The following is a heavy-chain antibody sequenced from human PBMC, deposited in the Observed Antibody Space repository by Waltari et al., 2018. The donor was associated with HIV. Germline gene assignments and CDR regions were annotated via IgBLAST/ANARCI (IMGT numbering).Heavy chain of an antibody. J-gene: IGHJ3*02. CDR1: GGTFSSYA. CDR2: ILPIFVTS. D-gene: IGHD1-26*01. CDR3: AREGRMWELLGAFDI. V-gene: IGHV1-69*01. Sequence: QVQLVQSGAEVKKPGSSVKVSCKASGGTFSSYAISWVSQAPGQGLEWKGGILPIFVTSNYAQKYQGRVTITADESTSTAYMELSSLRSEDTAVYYCAREGRMWELLGAFDIWGQGTMVTVSS.